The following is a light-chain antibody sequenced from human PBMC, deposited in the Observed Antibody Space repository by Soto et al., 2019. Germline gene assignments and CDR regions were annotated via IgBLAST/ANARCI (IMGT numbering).Light chain of an antibody. J-gene: IGLJ3*02. V-gene: IGLV3-1*01. CDR2: QDS. CDR3: QAWDSSTALV. CDR1: KLGEKY. Sequence: SYELTQPPSVSVSPGQTASITCSGDKLGEKYACWYQQKPGQSPVRVIYQDSKRPSGIPERFSGSNSGNTATLPISGTQAMDEADYYCQAWDSSTALVFGGGTKLTVL.